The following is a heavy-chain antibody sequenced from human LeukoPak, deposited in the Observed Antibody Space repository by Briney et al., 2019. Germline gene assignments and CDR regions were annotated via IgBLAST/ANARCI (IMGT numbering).Heavy chain of an antibody. Sequence: SETLSLTCTVSGGSISSYYWSWIRQPPGKGLEWIGYIYYSGSTNYNPSLKSRVTISVDTSKNQFSLKLSSVTAADTAVYYCARAIGYYYGMDVWGQGTTVTVSS. CDR1: GGSISSYY. V-gene: IGHV4-59*08. D-gene: IGHD3-22*01. J-gene: IGHJ6*02. CDR3: ARAIGYYYGMDV. CDR2: IYYSGST.